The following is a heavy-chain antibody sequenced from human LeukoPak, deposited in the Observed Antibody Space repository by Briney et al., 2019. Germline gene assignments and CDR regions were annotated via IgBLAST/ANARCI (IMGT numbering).Heavy chain of an antibody. CDR2: LSGSDDSA. J-gene: IGHJ5*02. CDR3: AITLGVLEWIA. V-gene: IGHV3-23*01. D-gene: IGHD2-2*03. CDR1: GFTFSSYA. Sequence: GGSLRLSCADSGFTFSSYAVGWVRQAPGKGLEWVSSLSGSDDSAHYADSVKGRFTLSRDNSKNTLYLQMNSLRVEDTAVYYCAITLGVLEWIAWGQGTLVTVSS.